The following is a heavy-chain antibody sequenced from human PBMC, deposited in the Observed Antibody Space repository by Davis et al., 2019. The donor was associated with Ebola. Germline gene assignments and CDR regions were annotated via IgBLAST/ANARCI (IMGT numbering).Heavy chain of an antibody. Sequence: GGSLRLSCAASGFTFSSYAMHWVRQAPGKGLEWVSAISGSGGSTYYADSVKGRFTISRDNSKKTLYLQMNSLRAEDTAVDYCAKSGLSFGVVKYHYGMDVWGKGTTVTVSS. CDR3: AKSGLSFGVVKYHYGMDV. V-gene: IGHV3-23*01. D-gene: IGHD3-3*01. CDR2: ISGSGGST. CDR1: GFTFSSYA. J-gene: IGHJ6*04.